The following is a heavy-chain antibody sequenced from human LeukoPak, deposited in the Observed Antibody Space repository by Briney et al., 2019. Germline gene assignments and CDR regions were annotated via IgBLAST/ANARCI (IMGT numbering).Heavy chain of an antibody. CDR2: IYSGGST. D-gene: IGHD3-10*01. J-gene: IGHJ6*03. Sequence: PGGSLRLSCAASGFTVSSNYMSWVRQAPGKGLEWVSVIYSGGSTYYADSVKGRFTISRDNSENTLYLQMNSLRAEDTAVYYCARGLLWFGEMTHYMDVWGKGTTVTISS. CDR1: GFTVSSNY. V-gene: IGHV3-66*01. CDR3: ARGLLWFGEMTHYMDV.